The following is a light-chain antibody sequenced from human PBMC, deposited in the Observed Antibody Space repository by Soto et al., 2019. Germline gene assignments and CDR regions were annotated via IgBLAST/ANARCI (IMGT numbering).Light chain of an antibody. CDR2: EVS. Sequence: QSVLTQPASVSGSPGQSITISCTGTSSDVGGYNYVSWYQYHPGEAPKLMIYEVSNRPSGVSNRFSGSKSGNTASLTISGLQAEDEADYYCSSYISSSSLVVFGGGTKLTVL. V-gene: IGLV2-14*01. CDR3: SSYISSSSLVV. J-gene: IGLJ2*01. CDR1: SSDVGGYNY.